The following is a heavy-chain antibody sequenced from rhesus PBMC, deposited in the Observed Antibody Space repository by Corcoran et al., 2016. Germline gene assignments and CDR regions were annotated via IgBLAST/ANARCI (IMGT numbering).Heavy chain of an antibody. J-gene: IGHJ6*01. CDR1: GGSFSGYY. Sequence: QVQLQESGPGLVKPSETLSLTCAVSGGSFSGYYWGWIRPPPGTGLELIGSISGTSGSTAYNPSLKRRVTISTDTSKNQFSLQLTSVTAADTAVYYCARGRGLDSWGQGVVVTVSS. CDR2: ISGTSGST. CDR3: ARGRGLDS. V-gene: IGHV4-165*01.